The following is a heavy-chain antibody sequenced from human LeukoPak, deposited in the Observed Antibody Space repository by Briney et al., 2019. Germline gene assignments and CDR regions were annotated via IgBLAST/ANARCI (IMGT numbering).Heavy chain of an antibody. CDR3: VRGARFFAYYDY. J-gene: IGHJ4*02. V-gene: IGHV4-31*03. CDR2: IYNGGTT. D-gene: IGHD2-21*01. Sequence: SETLSLTCTVSDGPISGDNYYWSWIRQLPGKGLEWIGYIYNGGTTYYNPSLKSRVIISVDTSKNQFSLKLKSVTAADTAMYYCVRGARFFAYYDYWGQGTLVTVSS. CDR1: DGPISGDNYY.